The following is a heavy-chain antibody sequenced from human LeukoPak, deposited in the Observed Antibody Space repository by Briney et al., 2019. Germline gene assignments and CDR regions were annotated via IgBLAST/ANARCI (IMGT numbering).Heavy chain of an antibody. J-gene: IGHJ4*02. CDR3: TRDPPNDQSYDV. CDR1: GDSVSNNGAA. V-gene: IGHV6-1*01. CDR2: TYYRSKWFY. Sequence: PSQTLSLTCAIFGDSVSNNGAAWNWIRQSPSSGFEWLGRTYYRSKWFYDYAVSVRSRIIISPDTFQNQFSLKLSSMTPDDTAVYYCTRDPPNDQSYDVWGQGTLVTVSS. D-gene: IGHD1-1*01.